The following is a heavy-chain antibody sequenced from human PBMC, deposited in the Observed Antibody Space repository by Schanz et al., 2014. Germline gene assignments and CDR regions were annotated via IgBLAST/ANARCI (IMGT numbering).Heavy chain of an antibody. J-gene: IGHJ4*02. CDR3: ARSMIIVDKAFDY. CDR1: GFTFSNYA. CDR2: ISSSAANT. D-gene: IGHD3-22*01. Sequence: EVHLVESGGDFVRPGGSLRLSCAASGFTFSNYAMNWVRQAPGKGLEWVSRISSSAANTYYTDAVKGRFAISRDNSKNTLHLQMNSLRDEDTAVYFCARSMIIVDKAFDYWGQGTLVTVSS. V-gene: IGHV3-23*04.